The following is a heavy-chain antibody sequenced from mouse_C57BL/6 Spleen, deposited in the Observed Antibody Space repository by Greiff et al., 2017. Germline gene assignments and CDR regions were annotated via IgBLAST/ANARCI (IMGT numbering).Heavy chain of an antibody. V-gene: IGHV1-85*01. CDR1: GYTFTSYD. D-gene: IGHD1-1*01. CDR2: IYPRDGST. CDR3: ARKDYYGSSYWYFDV. Sequence: QVQLQQSGPELVKPGASVKLSCKASGYTFTSYDINWVKQRTGQGLEWIGWIYPRDGSTKYNEKFKGKATLTVATSSSTAYMELHSLTSEDSAVYFCARKDYYGSSYWYFDVWGTGTTVTVSS. J-gene: IGHJ1*03.